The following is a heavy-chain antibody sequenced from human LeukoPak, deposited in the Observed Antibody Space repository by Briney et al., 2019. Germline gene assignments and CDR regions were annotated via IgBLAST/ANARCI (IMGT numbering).Heavy chain of an antibody. CDR3: TTADLSY. J-gene: IGHJ4*02. V-gene: IGHV3-15*01. CDR2: IKSKTGGGTT. Sequence: GGSLRLSCAASGFTFSNAWMSWVRQAPGKGLEWVGRIKSKTGGGTTDYAAPVKGRFTISRDDSKNTLYLQMNSLKTEDTAVDYCTTADLSYWGQGTLVIVSS. D-gene: IGHD3-3*01. CDR1: GFTFSNAW.